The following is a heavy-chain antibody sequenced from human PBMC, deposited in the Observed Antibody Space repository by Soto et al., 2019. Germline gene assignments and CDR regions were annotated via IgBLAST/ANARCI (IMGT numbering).Heavy chain of an antibody. D-gene: IGHD2-2*01. V-gene: IGHV3-49*03. CDR1: GFSVADYA. Sequence: GGSLRLSCTVSGFSVADYAMGWFRQAPGKGLEWISFIRSRAYGGTTEDAASVKGRFTISRDDSRNIAYLQMNSPKTEDTAVYYCARVPYCASTSCYGGFHYWGQGT. CDR3: ARVPYCASTSCYGGFHY. J-gene: IGHJ4*02. CDR2: IRSRAYGGTT.